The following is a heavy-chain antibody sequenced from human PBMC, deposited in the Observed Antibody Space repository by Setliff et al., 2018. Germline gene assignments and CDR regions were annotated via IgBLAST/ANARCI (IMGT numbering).Heavy chain of an antibody. D-gene: IGHD1-26*01. V-gene: IGHV4-39*07. J-gene: IGHJ5*02. Sequence: SETLSLTCSVSGDSITRSGYYWGWVRQSPGKGLEWIGNMYYIGSYDYNPSLKSRVTISLDTSKNQFSLKLTSVTAADTAVYYCARPYHLVLTNWFDAWGQGIRVTVSS. CDR3: ARPYHLVLTNWFDA. CDR1: GDSITRSGYY. CDR2: MYYIGSY.